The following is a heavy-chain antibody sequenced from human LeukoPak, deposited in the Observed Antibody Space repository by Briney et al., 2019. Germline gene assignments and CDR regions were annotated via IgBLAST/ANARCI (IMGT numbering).Heavy chain of an antibody. CDR1: GYSISSGYY. CDR2: IYHSGST. J-gene: IGHJ4*02. Sequence: SETLSLTCTVSGYSISSGYYWGWIRQPPGKGLEWIGSIYHSGSTYYNPSLKSRVTISVDTSKNQFSLKLSSVTAADTAVYYCARGIQTGTTDYWGQGTLVTVSS. D-gene: IGHD1-1*01. V-gene: IGHV4-38-2*02. CDR3: ARGIQTGTTDY.